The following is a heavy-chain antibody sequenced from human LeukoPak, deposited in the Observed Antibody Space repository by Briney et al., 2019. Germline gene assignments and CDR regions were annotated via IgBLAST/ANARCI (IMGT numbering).Heavy chain of an antibody. CDR1: GYTFTSYY. CDR3: ARAPRGELVRGEVFDY. Sequence: ASVKVSCRASGYTFTSYYMHWVRQAPGQGLEWMGIINPSGGSTSYAQKFQGRVTMTRDTSTSTVYMELSSLRSEDTAVYYCARAPRGELVRGEVFDYWGQGTLVTVSS. D-gene: IGHD6-13*01. J-gene: IGHJ4*02. CDR2: INPSGGST. V-gene: IGHV1-46*01.